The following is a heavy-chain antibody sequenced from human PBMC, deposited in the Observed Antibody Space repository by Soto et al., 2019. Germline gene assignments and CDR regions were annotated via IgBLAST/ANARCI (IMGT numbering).Heavy chain of an antibody. CDR1: GFSFSTHA. J-gene: IGHJ4*02. Sequence: PGGSLRLSCTAPGFSFSTHAMSWVRQAPGKGLEWVSSISSGGTTTFYAASVEGRFTISRDKSKNTLYLQMNSLRADDTAVYYCAREGGSIGGWFGRKFDSWGQGTQVTVSS. V-gene: IGHV3-23*01. CDR3: AREGGSIGGWFGRKFDS. CDR2: ISSGGTTT. D-gene: IGHD6-19*01.